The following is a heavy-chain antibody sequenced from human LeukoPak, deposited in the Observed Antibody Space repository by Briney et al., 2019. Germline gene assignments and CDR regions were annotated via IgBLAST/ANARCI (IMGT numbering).Heavy chain of an antibody. J-gene: IGHJ5*02. CDR2: INPNSGGT. V-gene: IGHV1-2*02. Sequence: ASVKVSCTASGYTFIDYYVNWVRQAPGQGLEWMGWINPNSGGTNYAQKFQGRVTMTRDTSISTVYMELTNLTSDDTAVYYCAKWGGVQFDPWGQGTLVTVSS. CDR1: GYTFIDYY. CDR3: AKWGGVQFDP. D-gene: IGHD2-8*01.